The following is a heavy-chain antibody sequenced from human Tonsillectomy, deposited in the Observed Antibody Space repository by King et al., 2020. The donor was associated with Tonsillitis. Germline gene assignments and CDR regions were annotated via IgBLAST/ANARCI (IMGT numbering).Heavy chain of an antibody. J-gene: IGHJ5*02. CDR1: GGSISGGDDF. CDR2: IHYSGST. D-gene: IGHD2-15*01. CDR3: GRYEGGVFDP. Sequence: HVQLQESGPGLVKPSQTLSLTCTVSGGSISGGDDFWSWIRQHPGKGLEWIGYIHYSGSTYYNPSLKSRLTILVDTSKHQFSLKLSSVTAADTAVYYCGRYEGGVFDPWGQGTLVTVSS. V-gene: IGHV4-31*03.